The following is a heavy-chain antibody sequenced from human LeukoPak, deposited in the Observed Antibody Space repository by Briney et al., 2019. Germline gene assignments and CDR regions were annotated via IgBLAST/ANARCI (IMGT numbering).Heavy chain of an antibody. Sequence: GGSLRLSCAASGFTVSSNYMSWVRQAPGKGLEWVSVIYSGGSTYYADSVKGRFTISRDNSKNTLYLQMNSLRAEDTAVYYCAKISGYDSGFDYWGQGTLVTVSS. V-gene: IGHV3-53*01. CDR2: IYSGGST. D-gene: IGHD5-12*01. CDR1: GFTVSSNY. J-gene: IGHJ4*02. CDR3: AKISGYDSGFDY.